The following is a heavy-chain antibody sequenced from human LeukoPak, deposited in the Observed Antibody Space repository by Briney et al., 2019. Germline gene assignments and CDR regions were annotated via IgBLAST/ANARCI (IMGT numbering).Heavy chain of an antibody. Sequence: GGSLRLSCAASRFTFSDYWMSWVRQAPGKGLEWVAYIKRDGSDIYYVDSVKGRFTISRDNAKNSLYLQMNSLRAEDTAVYYCARVLPYDYINRFDRWGQGTLVTVSS. CDR2: IKRDGSDI. V-gene: IGHV3-7*01. CDR1: RFTFSDYW. CDR3: ARVLPYDYINRFDR. D-gene: IGHD4-11*01. J-gene: IGHJ5*02.